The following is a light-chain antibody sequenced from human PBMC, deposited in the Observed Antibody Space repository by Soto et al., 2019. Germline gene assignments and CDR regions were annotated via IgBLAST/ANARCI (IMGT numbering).Light chain of an antibody. V-gene: IGKV1-5*03. CDR2: KAS. Sequence: DIQMTQSPSTLSASVGDRVTITCRASQSISSWLAWYQQKPGKAPKLLIYKASTLESGVPSNFSGSGSGTEFTLTISSLQPDDFATYYCQQYNSYLTFGGGTKVDIK. CDR1: QSISSW. J-gene: IGKJ4*01. CDR3: QQYNSYLT.